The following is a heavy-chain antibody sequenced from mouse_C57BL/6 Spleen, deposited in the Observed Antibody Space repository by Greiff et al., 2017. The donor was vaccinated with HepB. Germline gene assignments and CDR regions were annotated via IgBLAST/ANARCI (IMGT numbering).Heavy chain of an antibody. CDR2: IWSGGST. CDR1: GFSLTSYG. V-gene: IGHV2-2*01. CDR3: AREGDYGSSYWYFDV. D-gene: IGHD1-1*01. Sequence: VKLMESGPGLVQPSQSLSITCTVSGFSLTSYGVHWVRQSPGKGLEWLGVIWSGGSTDYNAAFISRLSISEDNSKSQVFCKMNSLQADDTAIYYCAREGDYGSSYWYFDVWGTGTTVTVSS. J-gene: IGHJ1*03.